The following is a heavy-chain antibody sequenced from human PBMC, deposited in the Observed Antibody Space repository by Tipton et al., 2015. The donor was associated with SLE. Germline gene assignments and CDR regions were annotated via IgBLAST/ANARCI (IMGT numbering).Heavy chain of an antibody. Sequence: TLSLTCAVYGGSLSDYFWTWIRQPPGKGLEWIGQTSHSGRSIYNPSLRSRVTISVDTSKMQFSLRLNSVTAADTAVYYCASGKLSYGGGDNWGQGTLVPVSS. D-gene: IGHD4-23*01. J-gene: IGHJ4*02. CDR1: GGSLSDYF. CDR2: TSHSGRS. CDR3: ASGKLSYGGGDN. V-gene: IGHV4-34*01.